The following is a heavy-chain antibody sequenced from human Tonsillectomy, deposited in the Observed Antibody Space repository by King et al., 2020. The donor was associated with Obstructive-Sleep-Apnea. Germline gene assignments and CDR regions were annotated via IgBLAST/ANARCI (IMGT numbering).Heavy chain of an antibody. J-gene: IGHJ4*02. D-gene: IGHD2-2*01. CDR1: GGSISSSRYY. V-gene: IGHV4-39*07. CDR2: LYYSGST. Sequence: LQLQESGPGLVKPSETLSLTCTVSGGSISSSRYYLGWIRQPPGNGLEWSGRLYYSGSTSYNPSLKSRVTLSVDKSKNQFSLKLSSVTAADTAVYYCARDGGTSCYDCFDYWGQGTLVTVSS. CDR3: ARDGGTSCYDCFDY.